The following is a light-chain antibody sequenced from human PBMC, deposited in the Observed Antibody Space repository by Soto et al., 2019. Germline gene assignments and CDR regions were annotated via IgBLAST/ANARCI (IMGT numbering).Light chain of an antibody. J-gene: IGKJ5*01. CDR2: DAS. V-gene: IGKV1-8*01. CDR3: QQNYSPPPIT. CDR1: QDIGTY. Sequence: AIRLTESPSSFSASTGDRVYITCRATQDIGTYLAWYQQIPGKAPKLLIYDASTLQTGVPSRFSGSGSGTDFTLTIRSLQTEDFATYYCQQNYSPPPITCGQGKRREIK.